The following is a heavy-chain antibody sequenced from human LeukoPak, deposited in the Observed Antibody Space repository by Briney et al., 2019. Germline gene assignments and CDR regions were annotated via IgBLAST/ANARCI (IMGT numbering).Heavy chain of an antibody. CDR3: ARDGLTMIVVGGAFDI. D-gene: IGHD3-22*01. Sequence: GGSLGLSCAASGFTFSSYAMHWVRQAPGKGLEWVAVISYDGSNKYYADSVKGRFTISRDNSKNTLYLQMNSLRAEDTAVYYCARDGLTMIVVGGAFDIWGQGTMVTVSS. CDR2: ISYDGSNK. J-gene: IGHJ3*02. V-gene: IGHV3-30-3*01. CDR1: GFTFSSYA.